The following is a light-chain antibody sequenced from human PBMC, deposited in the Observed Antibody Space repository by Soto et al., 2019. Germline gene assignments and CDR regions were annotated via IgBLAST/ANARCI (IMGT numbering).Light chain of an antibody. CDR1: KSVANNH. CDR3: HHYTRSPIFT. CDR2: DAS. Sequence: EVVLTQSPGTLSLSAGERATLSCRASKSVANNHLAWYQQKPGQAPRLLIYDASTRAAGIQDRFSGSGSGTDFTLTISRLEPEDFGVYFCHHYTRSPIFTFGPGTTVD. J-gene: IGKJ3*01. V-gene: IGKV3-20*01.